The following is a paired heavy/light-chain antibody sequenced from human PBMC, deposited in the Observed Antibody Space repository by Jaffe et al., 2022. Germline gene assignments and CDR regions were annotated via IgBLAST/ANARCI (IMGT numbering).Light chain of an antibody. Sequence: QSVLTQPPSVSAAPGQKVTISCSGSSSNIGNNYVFWYQQLPGTAPKLLIYENNKRPSGIPDRFSGSKSGTSATLGITGLQTGDEADYYCGAWDRSLNGGVVFGGGTKVTVV. J-gene: IGLJ2*01. CDR1: SSNIGNNY. CDR2: ENN. V-gene: IGLV1-51*02. CDR3: GAWDRSLNGGVV.
Heavy chain of an antibody. CDR3: AKDRSPYSDYVPFDY. V-gene: IGHV3-23*01. CDR2: ISGSGGST. CDR1: GFTFSNYA. J-gene: IGHJ4*02. D-gene: IGHD5-12*01. Sequence: EVHLLESGGGLVQPGGSLRLSCEASGFTFSNYAMSWVRQAPGKGLEWVSAISGSGGSTYYADSVKGRFTISRDNSKNTLYVQMNSLRAEDTAVYYCAKDRSPYSDYVPFDYWGQGTLVTVSS.